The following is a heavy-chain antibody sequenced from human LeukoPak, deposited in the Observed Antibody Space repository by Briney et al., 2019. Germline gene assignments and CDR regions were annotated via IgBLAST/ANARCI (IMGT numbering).Heavy chain of an antibody. CDR2: INPSGGST. V-gene: IGHV1-46*01. CDR1: GYTFTSYY. J-gene: IGHJ6*02. Sequence: GASVTVSCKASGYTFTSYYMHWVRQAPGQGLEWMGIINPSGGSTSYAQKLQGRVTMTTDTSTSTAYMELRSLRSDDTAVYYCARDAGTTSYYYYYGMDVWGQGTTVTVSS. CDR3: ARDAGTTSYYYYYGMDV. D-gene: IGHD1-7*01.